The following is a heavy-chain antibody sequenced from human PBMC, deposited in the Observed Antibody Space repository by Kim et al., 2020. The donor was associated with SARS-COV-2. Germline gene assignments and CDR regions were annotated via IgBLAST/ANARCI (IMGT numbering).Heavy chain of an antibody. CDR3: ARGEYSSFDY. CDR2: NT. V-gene: IGHV1-3*01. Sequence: NTKYSQKFQGRVTITRDTSASTAYMELSSLRSEDTAVYYCARGEYSSFDYWGQGTLVTVSS. J-gene: IGHJ4*02. D-gene: IGHD6-6*01.